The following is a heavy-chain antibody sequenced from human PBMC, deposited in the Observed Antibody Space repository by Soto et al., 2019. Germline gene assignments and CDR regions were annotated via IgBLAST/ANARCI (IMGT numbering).Heavy chain of an antibody. J-gene: IGHJ2*01. D-gene: IGHD5-12*01. CDR1: GGSISTGGCS. V-gene: IGHV4-30-2*01. Sequence: QVQLQESGSGLVKPSQTLSLTCAVSGGSISTGGCSWSWIRLPPGRALEWIGYIFDTGKTYYSASLKSRVTMSVDRVQNQFSLRLESVTAADTAMYFCACLDGYNRYFDLWGRGTLVTVSS. CDR3: ACLDGYNRYFDL. CDR2: IFDTGKT.